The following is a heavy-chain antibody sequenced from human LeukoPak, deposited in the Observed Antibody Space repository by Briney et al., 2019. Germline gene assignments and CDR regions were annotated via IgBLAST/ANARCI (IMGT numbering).Heavy chain of an antibody. CDR2: ITNGGVTT. V-gene: IGHV3-23*01. J-gene: IGHJ4*02. CDR1: GFPFCSYA. CDR3: VKLSSGSGSKFGFDA. D-gene: IGHD6-19*01. Sequence: PGESLRLSCAASGFPFCSYAMSWVRQTPGKSLEWVSIITNGGVTTYYADSVRGRFTISRDNSKNILYLQMNSLRAEDTAVYYCVKLSSGSGSKFGFDAWGQGTLVTLSS.